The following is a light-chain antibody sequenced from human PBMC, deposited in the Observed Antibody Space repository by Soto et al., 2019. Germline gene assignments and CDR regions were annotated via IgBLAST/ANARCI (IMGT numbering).Light chain of an antibody. J-gene: IGKJ4*01. Sequence: EIVMTQSPATLSVSPGERATLSCRASENLNTNLAWYQQRPGQPPRLLMYGASTRATGVPARFTGSGSGTDFTLTISSLQFEDFAVYYCQRYNNWPLTFGGGTKVDIK. CDR2: GAS. V-gene: IGKV3-15*01. CDR3: QRYNNWPLT. CDR1: ENLNTN.